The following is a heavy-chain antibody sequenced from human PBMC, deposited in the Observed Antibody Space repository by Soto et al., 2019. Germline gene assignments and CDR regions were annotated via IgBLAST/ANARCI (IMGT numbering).Heavy chain of an antibody. Sequence: PSETLSLTCAVYGGSFSGYYWSWIRQPPGKGLEWIGEINHSGSTNYNPSLKSRVTISVDTSKNQFSLKLSSVTAADTAVYYCARGVPRMATISHWGQGTLVTVSS. CDR3: ARGVPRMATISH. CDR1: GGSFSGYY. CDR2: INHSGST. V-gene: IGHV4-34*01. J-gene: IGHJ4*02. D-gene: IGHD5-12*01.